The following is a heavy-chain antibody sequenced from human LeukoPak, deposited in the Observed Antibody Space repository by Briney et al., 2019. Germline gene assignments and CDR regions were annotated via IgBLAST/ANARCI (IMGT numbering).Heavy chain of an antibody. CDR3: SRHRQYYYDSSGYYYDY. Sequence: GESLKISCKGSGYSFTSYWIGWVRQMPGKGLEWMGMIYPGDSDTRYSPSFQGQVTISADKSISTAYLQWSSLKASDTAMYYCSRHRQYYYDSSGYYYDYWGQGTLVTVSS. V-gene: IGHV5-51*01. CDR1: GYSFTSYW. D-gene: IGHD3-22*01. J-gene: IGHJ4*02. CDR2: IYPGDSDT.